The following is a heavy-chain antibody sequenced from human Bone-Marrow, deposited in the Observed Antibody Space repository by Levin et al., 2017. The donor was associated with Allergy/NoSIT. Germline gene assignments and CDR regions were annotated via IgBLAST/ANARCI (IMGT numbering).Heavy chain of an antibody. V-gene: IGHV3-11*01. J-gene: IGHJ4*02. CDR2: ITSRGDTI. CDR3: VRYRGRDREFDY. Sequence: GGSLRLSCAASGFIFSDYYMSWIRQAPGKGLEWVAYITSRGDTIRYTDSVKGRFTISRDNAKNSLYLQMNTLRAEDTAIYYCVRYRGRDREFDYWGQGTLVTVSS. CDR1: GFIFSDYY. D-gene: IGHD5-12*01.